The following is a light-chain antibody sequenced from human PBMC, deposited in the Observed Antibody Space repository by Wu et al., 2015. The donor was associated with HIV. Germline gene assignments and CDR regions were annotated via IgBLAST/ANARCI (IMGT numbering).Light chain of an antibody. CDR2: KAS. Sequence: DIQMTQSPSTLSASVGDRVTITCRASESVGNWVAWYQQKPGKAPKLLISKASTLQSGVPPRFSGSRSGSQFTLAISGLQPDDFATYYCQQYTTYWNLTFGGGTKVE. CDR1: ESVGNW. J-gene: IGKJ4*01. CDR3: QQYTTYWNLT. V-gene: IGKV1-5*03.